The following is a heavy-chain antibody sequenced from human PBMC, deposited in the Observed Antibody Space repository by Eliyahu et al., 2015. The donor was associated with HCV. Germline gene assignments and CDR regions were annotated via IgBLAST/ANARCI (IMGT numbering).Heavy chain of an antibody. J-gene: IGHJ5*02. Sequence: QVQLQESGPGLVKPSETLSLTCSVPGGSISSFYWSWIRQPPGKGLEWIGYIYYSGTTNYNPSLKSRVTISVDTSKNQFSLKLSSVTAADTAIXYCARTPRPTGWFDPWGQGTLVTVSS. CDR1: GGSISSFY. D-gene: IGHD6-6*01. CDR3: ARTPRPTGWFDP. V-gene: IGHV4-59*01. CDR2: IYYSGTT.